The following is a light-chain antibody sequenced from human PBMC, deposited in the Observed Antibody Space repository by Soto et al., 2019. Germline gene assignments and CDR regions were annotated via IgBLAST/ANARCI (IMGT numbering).Light chain of an antibody. CDR1: QSVSSRS. CDR3: QQFGTSLLT. Sequence: EVGMTQSASTVSVSPGERATLSCRASQSVSSRSLAWYQQKPGQAPRLLIYGASNRATGIPDRFSGSGSGTDFTLTISRLEPEDFAMYYCQQFGTSLLTFCGVTKVDIK. CDR2: GAS. V-gene: IGKV3-20*01. J-gene: IGKJ4*01.